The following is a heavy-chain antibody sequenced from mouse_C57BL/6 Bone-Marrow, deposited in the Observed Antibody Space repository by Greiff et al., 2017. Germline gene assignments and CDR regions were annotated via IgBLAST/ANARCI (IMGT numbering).Heavy chain of an antibody. V-gene: IGHV14-4*01. J-gene: IGHJ2*01. CDR3: TTLDGSFVDY. CDR2: IDPENGDT. Sequence: VQLQQSGAELVRPGASVKLSCTASGFNINDDYMHWVKQRPEQGLEWIGWIDPENGDTEYASKFQGKATITADTSSNTAYLPLSSLTSEDTAVYYCTTLDGSFVDYWGQGTTLTVSS. CDR1: GFNINDDY. D-gene: IGHD1-1*01.